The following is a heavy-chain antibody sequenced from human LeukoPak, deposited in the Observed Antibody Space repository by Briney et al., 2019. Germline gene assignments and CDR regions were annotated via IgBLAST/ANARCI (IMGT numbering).Heavy chain of an antibody. CDR2: IKQDGSEK. V-gene: IGHV3-7*01. Sequence: GGSLRLSCAASGFTLSSYWMSWVRQAPGKGREWVANIKQDGSEKYYVDSVKGRFTISRDNAKNSLYLQMNSLRAEDTAVYYCARDWSAVGGFNAFDIWGQGTMVTVSS. J-gene: IGHJ3*02. CDR3: ARDWSAVGGFNAFDI. D-gene: IGHD3-16*01. CDR1: GFTLSSYW.